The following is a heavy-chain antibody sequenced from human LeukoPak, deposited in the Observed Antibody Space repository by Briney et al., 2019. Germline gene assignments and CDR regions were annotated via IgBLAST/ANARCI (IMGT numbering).Heavy chain of an antibody. CDR1: GYTFTGHY. Sequence: ASVKVSCKASGYTFTGHYMHWARQAPGQGLEWMGWINPNSGDRNSAQKFQGRVTMTRDTSISTVYMELSRLGPDDTAVYYCARGLHYDFWSGYPQGGYYFDYWGQGTLVTVSS. D-gene: IGHD3-3*01. V-gene: IGHV1-2*02. CDR2: INPNSGDR. CDR3: ARGLHYDFWSGYPQGGYYFDY. J-gene: IGHJ4*02.